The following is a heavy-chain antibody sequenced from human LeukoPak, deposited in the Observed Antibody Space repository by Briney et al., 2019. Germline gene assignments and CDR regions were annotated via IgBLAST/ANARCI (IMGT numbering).Heavy chain of an antibody. J-gene: IGHJ4*02. Sequence: GGSLRLSCAASGFTFSSYSMNWVRQAPGKGLGWVAFIRYDGNDKYYADSVKGRFTISRDNSKNSLYLQINTLRPVDTAVYYCAKGEWLADSWGQGTLVTVSS. CDR2: IRYDGNDK. CDR1: GFTFSSYS. CDR3: AKGEWLADS. V-gene: IGHV3-30*02. D-gene: IGHD3-3*01.